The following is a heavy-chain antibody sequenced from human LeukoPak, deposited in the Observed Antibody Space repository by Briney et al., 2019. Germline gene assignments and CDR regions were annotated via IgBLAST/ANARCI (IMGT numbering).Heavy chain of an antibody. Sequence: SETLSLTCTVSGGSISSGGYYWSWIRQHPGKGLEWIGYIYYSGSTYYNPSLKSRVTISVDTSKNQFSLKLSPVTAADTAVYYCASTMITMVRGVISTHWYFDLWGRGTLVTVSS. CDR1: GGSISSGGYY. D-gene: IGHD3-10*01. V-gene: IGHV4-31*03. CDR2: IYYSGST. J-gene: IGHJ2*01. CDR3: ASTMITMVRGVISTHWYFDL.